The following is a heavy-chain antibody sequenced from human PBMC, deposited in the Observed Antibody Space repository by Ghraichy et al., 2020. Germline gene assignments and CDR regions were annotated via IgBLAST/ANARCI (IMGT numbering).Heavy chain of an antibody. D-gene: IGHD2-2*01. CDR1: GFDFTSSA. V-gene: IGHV3-30*02. CDR2: ISIVDGNTK. Sequence: GESLNISCAASGFDFTSSAMDWVRQVPGKGLEWVAFISIVDGNTKNSVESVKGRFTISRDNSKNTVFLQMDSLRVEDTAVYYCARGAEYAFDLWGQETLVTVSS. CDR3: ARGAEYAFDL. J-gene: IGHJ4*02.